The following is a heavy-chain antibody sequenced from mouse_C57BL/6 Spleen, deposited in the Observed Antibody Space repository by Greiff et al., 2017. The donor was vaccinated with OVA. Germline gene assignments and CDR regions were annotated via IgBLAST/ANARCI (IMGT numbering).Heavy chain of an antibody. CDR3: ASHYGRGYVDV. Sequence: EVQGVESGGGLVQPGGSLSLSCAASGFTFTDYYMSCVRPPPRQALEWLGFIRNKANGYTTEYSSSVKGRFTISRDNSQSILYLQMNALRAEDSSTYYCASHYGRGYVDVWGTGTTVTVSS. CDR2: IRNKANGYTT. J-gene: IGHJ1*03. V-gene: IGHV7-3*01. D-gene: IGHD1-1*01. CDR1: GFTFTDYY.